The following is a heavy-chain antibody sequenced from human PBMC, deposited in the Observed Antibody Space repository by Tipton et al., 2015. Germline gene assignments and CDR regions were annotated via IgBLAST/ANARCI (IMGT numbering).Heavy chain of an antibody. V-gene: IGHV1-8*01. CDR3: ARGAPPYDYVWGRFDY. J-gene: IGHJ4*02. CDR2: MNPNSGNA. Sequence: QLVQSGAEVKKPGASVKVSCKASGYTFTRYDMNWVRQATGQGLEWMGWMNPNSGNAGHAQKFLGRVTMTRNTSLSTAYMELSSLRSEDTAVYYCARGAPPYDYVWGRFDYWGQGILVTVSS. D-gene: IGHD3-16*01. CDR1: GYTFTRYD.